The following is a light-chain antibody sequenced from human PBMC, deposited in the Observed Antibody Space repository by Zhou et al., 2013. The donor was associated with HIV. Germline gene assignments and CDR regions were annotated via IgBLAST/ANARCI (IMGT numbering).Light chain of an antibody. Sequence: DIQMTQSPSTLSASVGDRVSITCRASQSISNWLAWYQQRPGKAPRLLIYTASSLESGVPSRFSGSGSGTHFTLTIDGLQPADFASYYCQQYYHFWTFGPGTTVDVK. J-gene: IGKJ1*01. V-gene: IGKV1-5*03. CDR2: TAS. CDR3: QQYYHFWT. CDR1: QSISNW.